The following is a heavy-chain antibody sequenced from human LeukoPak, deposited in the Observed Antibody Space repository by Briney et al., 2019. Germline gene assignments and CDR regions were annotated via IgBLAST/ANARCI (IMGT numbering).Heavy chain of an antibody. D-gene: IGHD5-24*01. CDR3: ATGDGYNSFDY. J-gene: IGHJ4*02. CDR1: GXSFSSYY. Sequence: SETLSLTCTVSGXSFSSYYWGWIRQPAGKGLEWIGRIYTSGSTNYNSSLKSRVTMSVDTSKNQVSLKLSSVTAADTAVYYCATGDGYNSFDYWGQGTLVTVSS. CDR2: IYTSGST. V-gene: IGHV4-4*07.